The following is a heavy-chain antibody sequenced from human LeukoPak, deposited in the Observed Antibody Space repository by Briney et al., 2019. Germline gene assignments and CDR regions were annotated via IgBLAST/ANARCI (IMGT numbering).Heavy chain of an antibody. J-gene: IGHJ3*02. CDR2: IYTSGST. CDR1: GGSISSYY. Sequence: PSETLSLTCTVSGGSISSYYWSWIRQPAGKGLEWIGRIYTSGSTNYNPSLKSRVTMSVDTSKNQFSLKLSSVTAADTAVYYCARAGSTSSMDAFDIWGQGTMVTASS. CDR3: ARAGSTSSMDAFDI. D-gene: IGHD2-2*01. V-gene: IGHV4-4*07.